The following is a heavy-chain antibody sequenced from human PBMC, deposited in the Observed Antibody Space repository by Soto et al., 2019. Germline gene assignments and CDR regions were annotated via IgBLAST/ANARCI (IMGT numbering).Heavy chain of an antibody. CDR3: ARDFAPIVVVPAASDY. J-gene: IGHJ4*02. D-gene: IGHD2-2*01. V-gene: IGHV1-18*01. CDR2: ISAYNGNT. CDR1: GYTFTSYG. Sequence: ASVNVSWKASGYTFTSYGISWVRQAPGQGLEWMGWISAYNGNTNYAQKLQGRVTMTTDTPTSTAYMELRSLRSDDTAVYYCARDFAPIVVVPAASDYWGQGTLVTVSS.